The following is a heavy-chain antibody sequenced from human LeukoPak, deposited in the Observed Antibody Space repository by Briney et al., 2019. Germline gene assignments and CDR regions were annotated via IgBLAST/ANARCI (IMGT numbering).Heavy chain of an antibody. CDR3: ARGRRGSSSWYTPNYNWFDP. CDR2: MNPNSGNT. J-gene: IGHJ5*02. CDR1: GYTFTSYD. D-gene: IGHD6-13*01. V-gene: IGHV1-8*01. Sequence: GASVKVSCKASGYTFTSYDINWVGQATGQGLEWMGWMNPNSGNTGYAQKFQGRVTMTRNTSISTAYMELSSLRSEDTAVYYCARGRRGSSSWYTPNYNWFDPWGQGTLVTVSS.